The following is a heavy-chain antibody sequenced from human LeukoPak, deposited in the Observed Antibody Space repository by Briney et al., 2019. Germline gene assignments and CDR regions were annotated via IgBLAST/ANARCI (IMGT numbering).Heavy chain of an antibody. CDR3: GRWSPNPNDS. J-gene: IGHJ5*01. CDR1: GYTFINHG. CDR2: ISAYNGRT. V-gene: IGHV1-18*01. D-gene: IGHD3-3*01. Sequence: ASVKVSCKASGYTFINHGISWVRQAPGQGLEWMGWISAYNGRTEYAPNLQDRVTMTTDTSTTTAYMELRSLTSDDTAVYYCGRWSPNPNDSWGQGTLVTVSS.